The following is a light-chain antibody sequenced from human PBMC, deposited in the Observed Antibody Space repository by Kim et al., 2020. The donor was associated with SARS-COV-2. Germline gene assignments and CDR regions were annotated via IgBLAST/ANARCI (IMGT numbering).Light chain of an antibody. CDR2: KNN. V-gene: IGLV1-47*01. J-gene: IGLJ3*02. CDR3: AAWDGGLSGWV. CDR1: SSNIGTNY. Sequence: QSVLTQPPSASGTPGQRVTISCSGSSSNIGTNYVYWYQQRPGTAPKVLIYKNNQRPSGVPDRFSGSKSGTSASLAISGLRSEDESDYYCAAWDGGLSGWVFGGGTKGTVL.